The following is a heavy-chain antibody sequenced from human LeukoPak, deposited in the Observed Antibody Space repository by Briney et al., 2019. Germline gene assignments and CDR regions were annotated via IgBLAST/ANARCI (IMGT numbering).Heavy chain of an antibody. CDR3: ARAYSSSLSMDI. CDR2: ISSSSSYI. Sequence: GSLRLSCAASGFTFSSYSMNWVRQAPGKGLEWVSSISSSSSYIYYADSVKGRFTISRGNAKNSLYLQMNSLRAEDTAVYYCARAYSSSLSMDIWGQGTTVTVSS. V-gene: IGHV3-21*01. D-gene: IGHD6-6*01. CDR1: GFTFSSYS. J-gene: IGHJ6*02.